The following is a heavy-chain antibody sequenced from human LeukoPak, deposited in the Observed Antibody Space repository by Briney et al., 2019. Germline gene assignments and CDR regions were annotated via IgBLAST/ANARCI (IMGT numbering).Heavy chain of an antibody. CDR2: ISGSGGST. Sequence: GGSLRLSCAASGFTFSSYAMSWVRQAPGKGLEWVSAISGSGGSTYYADSVKGRFTISRDNSKNTLYLQMSSLRAEDTAVYYCAKGWSYYYYYYGMDVWGQGTTVTVSS. CDR3: AKGWSYYYYYYGMDV. CDR1: GFTFSSYA. J-gene: IGHJ6*02. D-gene: IGHD2-15*01. V-gene: IGHV3-23*01.